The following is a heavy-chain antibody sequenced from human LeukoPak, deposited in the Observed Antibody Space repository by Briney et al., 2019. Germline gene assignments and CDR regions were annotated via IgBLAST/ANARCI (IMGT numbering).Heavy chain of an antibody. J-gene: IGHJ6*02. Sequence: SVKVSCKASGGTFSSYAISWVRQAPGQGLEWMGGIIPIFGTANYAQKLQGRVTITTDESTSTAYMELSSLRSEDTAVYYCARDLGYYYYGMDVWGQGTTVTVSS. V-gene: IGHV1-69*05. CDR1: GGTFSSYA. CDR3: ARDLGYYYYGMDV. CDR2: IIPIFGTA.